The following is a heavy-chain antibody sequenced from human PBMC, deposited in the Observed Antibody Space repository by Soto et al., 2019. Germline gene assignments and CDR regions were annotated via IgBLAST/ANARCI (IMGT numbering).Heavy chain of an antibody. CDR1: GDSISNYF. CDR3: AGGMTIFGAAPIEPDYYYYMDV. J-gene: IGHJ6*03. V-gene: IGHV4-59*08. CDR2: IYYSGIT. Sequence: SETLSLTCTVSGDSISNYFWTWIRQSPGKGLEWIGYIYYSGITNYNPSLKSRVIMSVNTSKNQFSLRLSSVTAADTAVYYCAGGMTIFGAAPIEPDYYYYMDVWGKGTTVTVSS. D-gene: IGHD3-3*01.